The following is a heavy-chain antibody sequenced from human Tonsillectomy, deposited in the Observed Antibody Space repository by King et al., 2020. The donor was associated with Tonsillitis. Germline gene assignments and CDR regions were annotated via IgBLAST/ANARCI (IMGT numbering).Heavy chain of an antibody. Sequence: VQLVESGGGLVQPGGSLRLSCAASGLTVSSNYMSWVRQAPGKGLEWVSLIYSGGSTYYADSVKGRFTISRDNSKNTLYLQMNSLRAEDTAVYYCARDVDVDTAMLLGDYMDVWGKGTTVTVSS. CDR2: IYSGGST. D-gene: IGHD5-18*01. J-gene: IGHJ6*03. CDR1: GLTVSSNY. CDR3: ARDVDVDTAMLLGDYMDV. V-gene: IGHV3-66*01.